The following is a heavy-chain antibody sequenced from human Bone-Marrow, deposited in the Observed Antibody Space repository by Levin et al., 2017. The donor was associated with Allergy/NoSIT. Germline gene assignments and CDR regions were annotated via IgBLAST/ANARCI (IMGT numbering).Heavy chain of an antibody. Sequence: SETLSLTCTVSGGSITSDGYHWSWIRQHPGKGLEWLGYLSYSGNTYYNPSLKSRLTMSADTSKRQFSLRLNSVTAADTAVYYCARSLAQLRRTSGDQSYDLDVWGKGTTVTV. CDR1: GGSITSDGYH. V-gene: IGHV4-31*03. D-gene: IGHD1-26*01. CDR2: LSYSGNT. CDR3: ARSLAQLRRTSGDQSYDLDV. J-gene: IGHJ6*03.